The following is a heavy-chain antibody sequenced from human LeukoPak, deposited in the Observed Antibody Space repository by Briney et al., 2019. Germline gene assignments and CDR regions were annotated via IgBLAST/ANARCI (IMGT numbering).Heavy chain of an antibody. Sequence: PSETLSLTCTVSGGSISSGGNYWSWIRQHPGKGLGCIGYIYYSGSTYYNPSLKSRVTISVDTSKNQFSLKLSSVTAADTAVYYCARGDYGGNGWFDPWGQGTLVTVSS. CDR3: ARGDYGGNGWFDP. J-gene: IGHJ5*02. D-gene: IGHD4-23*01. V-gene: IGHV4-31*03. CDR1: GGSISSGGNY. CDR2: IYYSGST.